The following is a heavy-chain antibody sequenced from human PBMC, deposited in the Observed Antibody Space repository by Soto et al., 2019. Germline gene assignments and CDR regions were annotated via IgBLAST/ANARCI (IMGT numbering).Heavy chain of an antibody. Sequence: QLQLQESGPGLVKPSETLSLTCTVSGGSISRSSSYWGWIRQPPGKWLELIGYIYYSGSTNYSPSITSRVTISVDTSKNQFALKLNTVTAADTAVYYCARQTRGAAMVTSVINWFAPWGSGALVTGSS. CDR1: GGSISRSSSY. CDR2: IYYSGST. J-gene: IGHJ5*02. D-gene: IGHD5-18*01. V-gene: IGHV4-39*01. CDR3: ARQTRGAAMVTSVINWFAP.